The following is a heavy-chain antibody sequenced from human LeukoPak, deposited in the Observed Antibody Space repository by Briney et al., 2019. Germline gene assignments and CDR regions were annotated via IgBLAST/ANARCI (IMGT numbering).Heavy chain of an antibody. CDR2: INHSGST. D-gene: IGHD2-21*02. CDR1: GGSISSSSYY. Sequence: SETLSLTCTVSGGSISSSSYYWSWIRQPPGKGPEWIGEINHSGSTNYNPSLKSRVTISVDTSKNQFSLKLSSVTAADTAVYYCARGLSAIVHWGQGTLVTVSS. J-gene: IGHJ4*02. CDR3: ARGLSAIVH. V-gene: IGHV4-39*07.